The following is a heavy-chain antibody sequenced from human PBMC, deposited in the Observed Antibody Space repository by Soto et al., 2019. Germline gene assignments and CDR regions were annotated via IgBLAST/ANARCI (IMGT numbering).Heavy chain of an antibody. Sequence: GGSLRLSCAASGFSFSNYWMHWVRQAPGKGLVWVARINHDGSRTSYADSVRGRLTISRENAKNTLYLQMNSLSAEDTAVYYCARGVTVFGVIILHDAFDIWGRGTMVTVSS. CDR1: GFSFSNYW. CDR3: ARGVTVFGVIILHDAFDI. CDR2: INHDGSRT. V-gene: IGHV3-74*01. D-gene: IGHD3-3*01. J-gene: IGHJ3*02.